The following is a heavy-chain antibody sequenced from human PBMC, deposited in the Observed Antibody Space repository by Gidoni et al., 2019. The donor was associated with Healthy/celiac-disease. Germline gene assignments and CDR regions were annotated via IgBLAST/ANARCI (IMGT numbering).Heavy chain of an antibody. V-gene: IGHV3-7*04. Sequence: EVQLVESGGGLVQPGGSLRLSCAASGFTFSSYWMSWVRQAPGKGLEWVANIKQDGSEKYYVDSVKGRFTISRDNAKNSLYLQMNSLRAEDTAVYYCARGTTVTPFGAFDIWGQGTMVTVSS. D-gene: IGHD4-17*01. CDR3: ARGTTVTPFGAFDI. CDR2: IKQDGSEK. J-gene: IGHJ3*02. CDR1: GFTFSSYW.